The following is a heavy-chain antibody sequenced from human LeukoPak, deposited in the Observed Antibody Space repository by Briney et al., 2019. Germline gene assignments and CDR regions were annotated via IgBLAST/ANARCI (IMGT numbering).Heavy chain of an antibody. CDR1: GYSISSGYY. D-gene: IGHD6-13*01. CDR2: IYHSGST. V-gene: IGHV4-38-2*01. CDR3: ARASGAAVTFDY. Sequence: SETLSLTCAVSGYSISSGYYWGWIRQPPGKGLEWIGSIYHSGSTYYNPSLKSRVTISVDTSKNQFSLKLSSVTAADTAVYYCARASGAAVTFDYWGQGTLVTVSS. J-gene: IGHJ4*02.